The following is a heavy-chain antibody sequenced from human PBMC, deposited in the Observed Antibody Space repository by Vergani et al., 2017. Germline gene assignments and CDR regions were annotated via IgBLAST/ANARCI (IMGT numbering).Heavy chain of an antibody. V-gene: IGHV4-30-2*06. Sequence: QLQLQESGSRLVKPSQTLSLTCVLSGDSISSGVYSWSWIRQSPGKGLEWIGYIYYSGTTYYNPSVKSRVTISVDRSRKQFSLNLTSVTAADTAVYYCARVGADCSTVSCRSLRFGPWGQGILVTVSS. CDR1: GDSISSGVYS. J-gene: IGHJ5*02. D-gene: IGHD2-15*01. CDR3: ARVGADCSTVSCRSLRFGP. CDR2: IYYSGTT.